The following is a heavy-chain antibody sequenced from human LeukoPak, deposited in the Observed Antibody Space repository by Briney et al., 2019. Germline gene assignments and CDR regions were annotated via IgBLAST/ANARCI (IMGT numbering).Heavy chain of an antibody. CDR3: ATGTTDAFDI. CDR1: GDSVSSNSAA. J-gene: IGHJ3*02. D-gene: IGHD1-1*01. V-gene: IGHV6-1*01. CDR2: TYYRSKWYN. Sequence: SQTLSLTCAISGDSVSSNSAAWNWIRQSPSGGLEWLGRTYYRSKWYNDYAVSVKSRITINPDTSKNQFSLQLNSVTPEDTAVYYCATGTTDAFDIWGQGTMVTVSS.